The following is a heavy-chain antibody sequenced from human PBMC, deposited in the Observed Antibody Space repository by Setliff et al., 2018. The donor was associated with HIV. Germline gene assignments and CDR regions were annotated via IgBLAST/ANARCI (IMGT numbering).Heavy chain of an antibody. CDR1: GYTFTSHY. Sequence: ASVKVSCKASGYTFTSHYIHWVRRAPGQGLEWMGIINPSGAITNYAQNFQGRVTMTGDTSTNTVYMELSSLRSEDTAVYYCARPYDILTGFPNWGQGTLVTVSS. D-gene: IGHD3-9*01. V-gene: IGHV1-46*01. CDR2: INPSGAIT. J-gene: IGHJ4*02. CDR3: ARPYDILTGFPN.